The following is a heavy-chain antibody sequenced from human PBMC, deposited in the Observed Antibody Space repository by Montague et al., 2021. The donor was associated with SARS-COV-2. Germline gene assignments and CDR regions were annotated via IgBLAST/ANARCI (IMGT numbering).Heavy chain of an antibody. CDR2: ISSSGTSI. D-gene: IGHD3-10*01. CDR3: ASPPGIRGREY. Sequence: SLRLSCAASGFTFSDYYMSWIRQAPGKGLEWISYISSSGTSISYADSVKGRVTISRDNAKKFLYLQMNSLRVDDTAVYYCASPPGIRGREYWGPGILVTVSS. CDR1: GFTFSDYY. V-gene: IGHV3-11*01. J-gene: IGHJ4*02.